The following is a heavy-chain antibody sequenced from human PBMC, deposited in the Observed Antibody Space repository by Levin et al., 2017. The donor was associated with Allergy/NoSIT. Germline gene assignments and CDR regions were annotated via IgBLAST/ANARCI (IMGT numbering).Heavy chain of an antibody. CDR3: ARDRRGYSYGLDY. Sequence: PSETLSLTCTVSGGSISSSSYYWGWIRQPPGKGLEWIGSIYYSGSTYYNPSLKSRVTISVDTSKNQFSLKLSSVTAADTAVYYCARDRRGYSYGLDYWGQGTLVTVSS. CDR2: IYYSGST. V-gene: IGHV4-39*07. D-gene: IGHD5-18*01. CDR1: GGSISSSSYY. J-gene: IGHJ4*02.